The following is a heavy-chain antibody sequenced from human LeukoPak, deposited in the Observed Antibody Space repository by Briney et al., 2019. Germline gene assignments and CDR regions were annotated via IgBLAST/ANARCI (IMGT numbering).Heavy chain of an antibody. CDR2: INHSGST. J-gene: IGHJ4*02. CDR1: GGSFSGYY. V-gene: IGHV4-34*01. CDR3: ARSWQWLVRLDH. Sequence: SETLSLTCAVYGGSFSGYYWSWIRQPPGKGLEWIGEINHSGSTNYNPSLKSRVTISVDTSKNQFSLKLSSVTAADTAVYYCARSWQWLVRLDHWGQGTLVTVSS. D-gene: IGHD6-19*01.